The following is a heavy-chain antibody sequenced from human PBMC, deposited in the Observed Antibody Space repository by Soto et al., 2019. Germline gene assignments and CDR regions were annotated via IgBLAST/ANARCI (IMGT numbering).Heavy chain of an antibody. J-gene: IGHJ6*02. CDR3: ARMYSNYYYYGMDV. V-gene: IGHV2-70*01. CDR1: GFSLSTSAIC. Sequence: SGPTLVNPTQTLTLTCTFSGFSLSTSAICVSWIRQPPGKALEWLALIDWDDDKYYSTSLKTRLTISKDTSKNQVVLTMTNMDPVDTATYYCARMYSNYYYYGMDVWGQGTTVTVSS. CDR2: IDWDDDK. D-gene: IGHD6-13*01.